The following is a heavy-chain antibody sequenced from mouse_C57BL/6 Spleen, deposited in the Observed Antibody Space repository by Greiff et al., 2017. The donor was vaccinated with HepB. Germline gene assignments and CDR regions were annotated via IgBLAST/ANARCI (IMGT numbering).Heavy chain of an antibody. CDR1: GFSLTSYG. J-gene: IGHJ4*01. CDR2: IWRGGST. Sequence: VKVVESGPGLVQPSQSLSITCTVSGFSLTSYGVHWVRQSPGKGLEWLGVIWRGGSTDYNAAFMSRLSITKDNSKSQVFFKMNSLQADDTAIYYCAKEAGNYYAMDYWGQGTSVTVSS. V-gene: IGHV2-5*01. CDR3: AKEAGNYYAMDY.